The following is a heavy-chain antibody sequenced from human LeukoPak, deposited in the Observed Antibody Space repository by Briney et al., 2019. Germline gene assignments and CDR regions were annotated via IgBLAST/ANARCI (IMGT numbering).Heavy chain of an antibody. CDR1: AFTFSNYG. CDR3: ARSLRGDEAFDI. CDR2: IRYDGSNI. J-gene: IGHJ3*02. Sequence: GGSLRLSCVASAFTFSNYGMHWVRQAPGKGLEWVAFIRYDGSNIYYADSVKGRFTISRDNAKNSLYLQMNSLRAEDTALYHCARSLRGDEAFDIWGQGTMVTVSS. V-gene: IGHV3-30*02.